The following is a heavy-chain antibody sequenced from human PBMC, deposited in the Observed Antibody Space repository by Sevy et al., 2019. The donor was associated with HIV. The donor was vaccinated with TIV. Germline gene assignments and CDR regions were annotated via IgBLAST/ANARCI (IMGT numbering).Heavy chain of an antibody. CDR3: ARDDNLYGDYYHGMDV. J-gene: IGHJ6*02. D-gene: IGHD4-17*01. Sequence: GGSLRLSCAASGFTFSDYWMTWVRQAPGKGLEWVANIKQDGSEKYYVYSVKGRFTISRDNAKNSLYLQMNTLRSEDMAVYYCARDDNLYGDYYHGMDVWGQGTTVTVSS. CDR1: GFTFSDYW. V-gene: IGHV3-7*01. CDR2: IKQDGSEK.